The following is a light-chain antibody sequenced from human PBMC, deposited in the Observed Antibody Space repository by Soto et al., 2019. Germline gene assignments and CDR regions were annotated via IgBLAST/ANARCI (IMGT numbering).Light chain of an antibody. CDR2: EAS. CDR3: QQYGSSPWT. CDR1: QTVSSS. Sequence: EVVLTQSPATLSLSPGERATLSCRASQTVSSSLAWYQQKPGQAPRLLIYEASNRATGIPARFSGSGSGADFTLTISRLEPEHFAVYYCQQYGSSPWTFGQGGNVDIK. V-gene: IGKV3-20*01. J-gene: IGKJ1*01.